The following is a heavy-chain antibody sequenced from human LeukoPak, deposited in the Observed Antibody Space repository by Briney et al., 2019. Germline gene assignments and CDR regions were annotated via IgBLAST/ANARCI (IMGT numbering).Heavy chain of an antibody. V-gene: IGHV4-59*01. CDR1: GGSISSYY. CDR3: ARGCSTSCPVDY. Sequence: SETLSLTCTVSGGSISSYYWSWIRQPPGKGPEWLGYIYYSGSTNYNPSLKSRVTISVDTSKNQFSLKLSSVTAADTAVYYCARGCSTSCPVDYWGQGTLVTVSS. J-gene: IGHJ4*02. D-gene: IGHD2-2*01. CDR2: IYYSGST.